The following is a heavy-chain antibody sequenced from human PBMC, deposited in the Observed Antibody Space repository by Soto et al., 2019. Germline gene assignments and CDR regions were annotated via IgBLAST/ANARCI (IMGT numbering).Heavy chain of an antibody. J-gene: IGHJ6*02. CDR3: ARDRRLATSITICGVDYGMDV. CDR2: INPNSGGT. D-gene: IGHD3-3*01. Sequence: ASVKVSCKASGYTFTGYYMHWVRQAPGQGLEWMGWINPNSGGTNYAQKFQGWVTMTRDTSISTAYMELGRLRSDDTAVYYCARDRRLATSITICGVDYGMDVWGQGTTVTVSS. V-gene: IGHV1-2*04. CDR1: GYTFTGYY.